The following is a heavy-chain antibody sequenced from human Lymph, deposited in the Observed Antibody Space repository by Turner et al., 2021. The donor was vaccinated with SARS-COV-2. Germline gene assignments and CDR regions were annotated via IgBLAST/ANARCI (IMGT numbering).Heavy chain of an antibody. V-gene: IGHV4-31*03. D-gene: IGHD4-17*01. CDR2: SYYSGST. CDR3: ARDYGGNSNYFGY. CDR1: GGSISSGGYY. J-gene: IGHJ4*02. Sequence: QVQLQESGPGLVKPSQTLSLTCTVSGGSISSGGYYWSWIRQHPGKGLEWIGYSYYSGSTYYNPSLKSRVTISVDTSKNQFSLKLSAVTAADTAVYYCARDYGGNSNYFGYWGQGTLVTVSS.